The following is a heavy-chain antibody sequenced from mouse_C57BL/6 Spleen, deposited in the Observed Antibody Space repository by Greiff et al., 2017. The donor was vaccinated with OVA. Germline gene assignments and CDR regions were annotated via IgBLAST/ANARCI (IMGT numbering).Heavy chain of an antibody. Sequence: EVKLVESGGDLVKPGGSLKLSCAASGFTFSSYGMSWVRQTPDKRLEWVATISSGGSYTYYPDSVKGRFTISRDNAKKTLYLQMSSLKSEDTAVYYCARQEAMDYWGQGTSVTVSS. CDR2: ISSGGSYT. J-gene: IGHJ4*01. CDR1: GFTFSSYG. V-gene: IGHV5-6*01. CDR3: ARQEAMDY.